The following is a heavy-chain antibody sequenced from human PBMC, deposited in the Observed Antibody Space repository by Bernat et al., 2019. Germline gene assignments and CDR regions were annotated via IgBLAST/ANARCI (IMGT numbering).Heavy chain of an antibody. V-gene: IGHV3-23*01. J-gene: IGHJ4*02. Sequence: VQLLESGGGLVQPGRSLRLSCAASGFTFSSYAMHWVRQAPGKGLEWVSAITYSGGSTYYADSVKGRFTISRDNSKNTLYLQMNSLRAEDTAVYYCAGKVVLAVVVTTPSDYWGQGTLVTVSS. D-gene: IGHD3-22*01. CDR1: GFTFSSYA. CDR3: AGKVVLAVVVTTPSDY. CDR2: ITYSGGST.